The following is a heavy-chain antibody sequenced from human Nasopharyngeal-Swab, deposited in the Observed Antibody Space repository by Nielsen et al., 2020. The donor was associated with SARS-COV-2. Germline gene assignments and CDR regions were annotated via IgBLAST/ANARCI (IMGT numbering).Heavy chain of an antibody. CDR3: TRGCGGDCHGIDY. J-gene: IGHJ4*02. Sequence: GESLKISCAASGFTFSSYWIHWVRQAPGKGLVWVSRLYTDGITANYADSVKGRFTISRDSANNTVYLQMNSLRAEDTAVYYCTRGCGGDCHGIDYWGRGTLVTVSS. D-gene: IGHD2-21*02. V-gene: IGHV3-74*01. CDR2: LYTDGITA. CDR1: GFTFSSYW.